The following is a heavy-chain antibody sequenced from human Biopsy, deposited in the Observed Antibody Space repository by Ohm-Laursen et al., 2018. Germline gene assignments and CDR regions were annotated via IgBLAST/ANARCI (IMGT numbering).Heavy chain of an antibody. CDR2: IFYTGII. V-gene: IGHV4-39*01. J-gene: IGHJ5*02. CDR1: GGSVSSNTDY. CDR3: ARHPTGFWFDP. Sequence: SETLSLTCTVSGGSVSSNTDYWAWLRQPPGKGLEWIGSIFYTGIIFYNPSLKSRVSISVDTSKNQFPLNLNSVTASDAALYYCARHPTGFWFDPWGQGTLVIVSS.